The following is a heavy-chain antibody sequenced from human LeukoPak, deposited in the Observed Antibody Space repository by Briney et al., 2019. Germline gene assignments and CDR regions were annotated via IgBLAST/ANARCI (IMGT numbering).Heavy chain of an antibody. J-gene: IGHJ5*02. Sequence: PGGSLRLSCAVSGSTITNHWMSWVRQAPGKGLEWVANIKQDGSEKYYVDSVKGRFTISRDNGKNSLYLQMNSLRAEDTALYYCVRDPFFSVPWGQGTLVTVSS. V-gene: IGHV3-7*01. CDR2: IKQDGSEK. CDR1: GSTITNHW. D-gene: IGHD2/OR15-2a*01. CDR3: VRDPFFSVP.